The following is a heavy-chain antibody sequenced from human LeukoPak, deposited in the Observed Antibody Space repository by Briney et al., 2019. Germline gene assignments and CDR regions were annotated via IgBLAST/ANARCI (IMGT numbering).Heavy chain of an antibody. CDR1: GFTFSSYA. V-gene: IGHV3-23*01. J-gene: IGHJ3*02. CDR3: AKHSSSWYPLDVFDI. CDR2: ISGSGGST. D-gene: IGHD6-13*01. Sequence: GGSLRLSCAASGFTFSSYAMSWVRQAPRKGLEWVSVISGSGGSTYYADSVKGRFTISRDNSKNTLYLQMNSLRAEDTAVYYCAKHSSSWYPLDVFDIWGQGTMVTVSS.